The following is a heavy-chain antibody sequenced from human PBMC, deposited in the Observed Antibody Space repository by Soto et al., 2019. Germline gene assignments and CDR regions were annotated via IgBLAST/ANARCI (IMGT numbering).Heavy chain of an antibody. CDR1: GYPVTAYY. Sequence: QLHLVQSGAVVKKPGASVTVSCSASGYPVTAYYMHWVRQAPGRGLEWMGGINPATGAAKYTQTFQGRVTMTRDTSTSTVFTELSGVTSEDTAVFYGARGGGVGVAGSAAFEMWGQGTLVTVSS. D-gene: IGHD3-3*01. CDR3: ARGGGVGVAGSAAFEM. V-gene: IGHV1-2*02. J-gene: IGHJ3*02. CDR2: INPATGAA.